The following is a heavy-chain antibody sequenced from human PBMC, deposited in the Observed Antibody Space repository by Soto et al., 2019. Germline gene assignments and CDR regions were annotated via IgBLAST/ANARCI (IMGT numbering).Heavy chain of an antibody. J-gene: IGHJ1*01. CDR3: ARTGYSSGWYNDSEYFQH. CDR2: IYHSGST. D-gene: IGHD6-19*01. CDR1: SGSISSSNW. Sequence: SETLSLTCAVSSGSISSSNWWSWVRQPPGKGLEWIGEIYHSGSTNYNPSLKSRVTISVDKSKNQFSLKLSSVTAADTAVYYCARTGYSSGWYNDSEYFQHWGQGTLVTVSS. V-gene: IGHV4-4*02.